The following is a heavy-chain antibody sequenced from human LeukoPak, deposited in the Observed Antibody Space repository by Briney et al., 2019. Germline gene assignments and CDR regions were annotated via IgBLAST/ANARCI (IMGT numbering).Heavy chain of an antibody. J-gene: IGHJ3*02. V-gene: IGHV1-46*01. CDR3: ARGSSLYSGSYYDAFDI. Sequence: GASVKVSCKASGYTFTSYYMRWVRQAPGQGLEWMGIINPSGGSTSYAQKFQGRVTMTRNTSISTAYMELSSLRSEDTAVYYCARGSSLYSGSYYDAFDIWGQGTMVTVSS. D-gene: IGHD1-26*01. CDR1: GYTFTSYY. CDR2: INPSGGST.